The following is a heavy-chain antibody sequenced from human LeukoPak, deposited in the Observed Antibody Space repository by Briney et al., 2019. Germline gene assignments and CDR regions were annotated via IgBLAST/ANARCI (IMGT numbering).Heavy chain of an antibody. CDR1: GFTFSSYS. CDR2: ISSSSSYI. Sequence: PGGSLRLSCAASGFTFSSYSMNWVGQAPGKGLEWVSSISSSSSYIYYADSVKGRFTISRDNAKNSLYLQMNSLRAEDTAVYYCARVGSYPVGFDYWGQGTLVTVSS. D-gene: IGHD1-26*01. V-gene: IGHV3-21*01. CDR3: ARVGSYPVGFDY. J-gene: IGHJ4*02.